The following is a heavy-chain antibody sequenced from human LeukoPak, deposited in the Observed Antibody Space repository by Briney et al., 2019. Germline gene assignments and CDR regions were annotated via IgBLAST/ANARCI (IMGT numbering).Heavy chain of an antibody. CDR2: FDPEDGET. Sequence: SSVTVSCKVSGYTLTELSMHWVRQAPGKGLEWMGGFDPEDGETIYAQKFQGRVTMTEDTSTDTAYMELSSLRSEDTAVYYCATGFRSLAAPFDYWGQGTLVTVSS. D-gene: IGHD6-6*01. CDR1: GYTLTELS. V-gene: IGHV1-24*01. CDR3: ATGFRSLAAPFDY. J-gene: IGHJ4*02.